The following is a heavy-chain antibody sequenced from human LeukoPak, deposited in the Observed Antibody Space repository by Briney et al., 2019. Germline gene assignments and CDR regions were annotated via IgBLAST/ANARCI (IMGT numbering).Heavy chain of an antibody. D-gene: IGHD2-15*01. Sequence: SETLSLTCTVSGGSISSYYWSWIRQPPGKGLEWIGYIYYSGSTNYNPSLKSRVTISVDTSKNQYSLKLSSVTAADTAVYYCARVRVGYCSGGSCYPTAKLFDYWGQGTLVTVSS. J-gene: IGHJ4*02. CDR2: IYYSGST. V-gene: IGHV4-59*01. CDR1: GGSISSYY. CDR3: ARVRVGYCSGGSCYPTAKLFDY.